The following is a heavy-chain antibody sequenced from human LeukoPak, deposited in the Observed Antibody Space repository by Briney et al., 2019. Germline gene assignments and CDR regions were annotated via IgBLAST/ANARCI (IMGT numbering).Heavy chain of an antibody. CDR3: ARVAGSIDY. CDR1: GYSFTTYD. V-gene: IGHV1-8*03. Sequence: GASVKVSCKASGYSFTTYDINWVRQATGQGLEWMGWMNLKSGYTGYAQKFQGRVTITRDTSTSTVYMELSSLRPEDTAGYYCARVAGSIDYWGQGTLVTVSS. D-gene: IGHD1-26*01. CDR2: MNLKSGYT. J-gene: IGHJ4*02.